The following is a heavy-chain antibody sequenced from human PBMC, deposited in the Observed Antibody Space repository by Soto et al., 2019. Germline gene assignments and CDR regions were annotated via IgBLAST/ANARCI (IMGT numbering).Heavy chain of an antibody. J-gene: IGHJ4*02. CDR2: INDYGTTI. D-gene: IGHD1-1*01. CDR1: GFNLGSYW. Sequence: GGSLRLSSAASGFNLGSYWMHWVRPAPGKGLVWVSRINDYGTTINYAESVEGRFTISRDDAKSEVYLQMNNLRAEDTAVYYCARGGLDPFDYWGQGALVTVSS. CDR3: ARGGLDPFDY. V-gene: IGHV3-74*01.